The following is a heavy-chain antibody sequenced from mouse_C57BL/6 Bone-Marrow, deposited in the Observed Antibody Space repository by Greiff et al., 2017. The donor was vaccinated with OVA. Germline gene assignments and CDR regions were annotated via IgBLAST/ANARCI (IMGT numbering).Heavy chain of an antibody. CDR2: IYPRSGNT. J-gene: IGHJ2*01. Sequence: VNVVESGAELARPGASVKLSCKASGYTFTSYGISWVKQRTGQGLEWIGEIYPRSGNTYYNEKFKGKATLTADKSSSTAYMELRSLTSEDSAVYFGARWEWLRQYYFDYWGQGTTLTVSS. CDR1: GYTFTSYG. CDR3: ARWEWLRQYYFDY. D-gene: IGHD2-2*01. V-gene: IGHV1-81*01.